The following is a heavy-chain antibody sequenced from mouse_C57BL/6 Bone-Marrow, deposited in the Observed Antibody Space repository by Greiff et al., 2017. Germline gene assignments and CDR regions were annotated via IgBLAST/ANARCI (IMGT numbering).Heavy chain of an antibody. CDR2: LSYDGSN. CDR1: GYSITSGYY. J-gene: IGHJ2*01. D-gene: IGHD4-1*02. Sequence: ESGPGLVKPSQSLSLTCSVTGYSITSGYYWNWIRQFPGNQLEWMGYLSYDGSNNYNPSLKNRISITRDTSKNPFFMQLNSVTTEDTATYYCARNGFLSTGSYYFDYWGQGTTLTVSS. V-gene: IGHV3-6*01. CDR3: ARNGFLSTGSYYFDY.